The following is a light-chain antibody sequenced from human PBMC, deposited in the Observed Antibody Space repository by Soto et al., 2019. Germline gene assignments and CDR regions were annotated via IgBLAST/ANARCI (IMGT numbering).Light chain of an antibody. CDR3: QQYGGSPFT. Sequence: IVLTQSPGTLSLSPGERATLSCRASQSVSVNSLAWYQQKGGQAPRLLIYAASTRATGVPDRFSGTGSVTDFALTISRLETDDSAVYYCQQYGGSPFTFGPGTKVDIK. CDR2: AAS. CDR1: QSVSVNS. V-gene: IGKV3-20*01. J-gene: IGKJ3*01.